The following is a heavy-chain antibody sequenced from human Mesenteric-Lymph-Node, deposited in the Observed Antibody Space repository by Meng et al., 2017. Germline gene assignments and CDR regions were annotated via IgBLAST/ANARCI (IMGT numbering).Heavy chain of an antibody. CDR1: GFTFSSYA. CDR2: ISSNGGST. D-gene: IGHD4-17*01. Sequence: GESLKISCAASGFTFSSYAMHWVRQAPGKGLEYVSAISSNGGSTYYANSVKGRFTISRDNSKNTLYLQLNSLRVEDTAVYYCAKWAHSTVTAHFDYWGQGALVTVSS. J-gene: IGHJ4*02. V-gene: IGHV3-64*01. CDR3: AKWAHSTVTAHFDY.